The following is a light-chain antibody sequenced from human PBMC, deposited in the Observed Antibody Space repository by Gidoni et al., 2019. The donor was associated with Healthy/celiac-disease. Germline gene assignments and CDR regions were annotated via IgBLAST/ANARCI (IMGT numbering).Light chain of an antibody. J-gene: IGKJ2*01. CDR1: QSVLYRSNNKND. CDR3: QQYYSTPYT. Sequence: DIVMTQSPDSLAVSLGERATINCKSSQSVLYRSNNKNDLAWYQQKPGPPPKLLIYWASTRESGVPDRFSGSGSGTDFTLTISSLQAEDVAVYYCQQYYSTPYTFGQGTKLEIK. CDR2: WAS. V-gene: IGKV4-1*01.